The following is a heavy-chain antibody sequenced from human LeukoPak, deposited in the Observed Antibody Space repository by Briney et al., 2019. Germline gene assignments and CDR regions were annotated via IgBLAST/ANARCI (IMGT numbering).Heavy chain of an antibody. CDR2: IYYSGST. J-gene: IGHJ3*02. V-gene: IGHV4-59*01. Sequence: SETLSLTCTVSGGSISSYYWSWIRQPPGKGLEWIGYIYYSGSTNYNPSLKSRVTISVDTSKNQFSLKLSSVTAADTAVYYCARAIKVGSSSWYGDAFDIWGQGTMVTVSS. CDR1: GGSISSYY. D-gene: IGHD6-13*01. CDR3: ARAIKVGSSSWYGDAFDI.